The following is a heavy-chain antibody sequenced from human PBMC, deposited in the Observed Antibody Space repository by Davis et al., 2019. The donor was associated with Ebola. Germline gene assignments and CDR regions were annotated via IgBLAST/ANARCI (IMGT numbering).Heavy chain of an antibody. D-gene: IGHD3-22*01. CDR3: VGVADYFDSGGYSLDAFDI. Sequence: PGGSLRLSCVGSGFTFSDHYIDCVRQAPGKGLEWVGRIRDKAHRYTTAYAATVKGRITISRDDSKNSVYLQMNSLEIEDTAMYYCVGVADYFDSGGYSLDAFDIWGQGTMVTVSS. CDR1: GFTFSDHY. CDR2: IRDKAHRYTT. J-gene: IGHJ3*02. V-gene: IGHV3-72*01.